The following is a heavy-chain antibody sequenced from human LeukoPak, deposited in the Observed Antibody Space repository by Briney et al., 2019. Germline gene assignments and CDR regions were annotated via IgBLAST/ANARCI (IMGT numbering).Heavy chain of an antibody. J-gene: IGHJ3*02. V-gene: IGHV4-4*07. Sequence: SETLSLTCTVSGGSISSYYWSWIRQPAGKGLEWIGRIYTSGSTNYNPSLKSRVTMSVDKSKNQFSLKLSSVTAADAAVYYCASRIIMTVGNSAFDIWGQGTMVTVSS. D-gene: IGHD3-22*01. CDR1: GGSISSYY. CDR2: IYTSGST. CDR3: ASRIIMTVGNSAFDI.